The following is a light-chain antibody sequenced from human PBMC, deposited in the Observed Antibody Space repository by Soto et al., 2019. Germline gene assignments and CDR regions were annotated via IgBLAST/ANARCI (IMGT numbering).Light chain of an antibody. CDR1: QSVSSSY. J-gene: IGKJ1*01. Sequence: EIVLTQSPGTLSLSPGERATHSSRASQSVSSSYLAWYQQKPGQAPRLLIYGASSRATGIPDRFSGSGSGTDFTLTISRLEPEDFAVYYCQQYGSSRGTFGQGTKVDIK. V-gene: IGKV3-20*01. CDR2: GAS. CDR3: QQYGSSRGT.